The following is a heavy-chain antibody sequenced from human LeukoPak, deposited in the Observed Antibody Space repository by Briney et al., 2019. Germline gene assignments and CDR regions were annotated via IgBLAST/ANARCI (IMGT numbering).Heavy chain of an antibody. Sequence: PGGSLRLSCAGSAFTFSSYSMNWVRQAPGKGLEWVSSISGSSSDIYYADSVKGRFTISRDNSKNTLYLQMNSLRAEDTAVYYCAKGSKEVLFTRDHYMDVWGKGTTVTISS. CDR3: AKGSKEVLFTRDHYMDV. V-gene: IGHV3-21*01. CDR2: ISGSSSDI. D-gene: IGHD3-3*01. J-gene: IGHJ6*03. CDR1: AFTFSSYS.